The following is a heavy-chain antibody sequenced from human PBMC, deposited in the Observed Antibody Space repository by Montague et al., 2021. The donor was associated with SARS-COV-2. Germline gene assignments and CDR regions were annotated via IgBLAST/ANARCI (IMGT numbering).Heavy chain of an antibody. Sequence: SLRLSCAASGFTFSSYAMSWVRQAPGKGLEWVSTISISDGNTYYADSVKGRFTISRDNAQDTVYLHMTTLTAEDTAVYYCVRAFSNSFKWFDPWGQGTLVTVSS. CDR1: GFTFSSYA. D-gene: IGHD6-13*01. J-gene: IGHJ5*02. V-gene: IGHV3-23*01. CDR3: VRAFSNSFKWFDP. CDR2: ISISDGNT.